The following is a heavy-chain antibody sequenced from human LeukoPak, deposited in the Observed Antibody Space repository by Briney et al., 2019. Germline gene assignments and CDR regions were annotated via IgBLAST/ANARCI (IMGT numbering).Heavy chain of an antibody. CDR3: ASYPRSIPTPPCDF. Sequence: ASVKVSCKASGYTFTAQYMHWVRHAPVQGGEWRGWINPNNVDTKYAQSFLGRVNMTRDTSTTTAYLELSSLRSDDTAVYFCASYPRSIPTPPCDFGRQETRLRVSS. CDR2: INPNNVDT. CDR1: GYTFTAQY. J-gene: IGHJ4*02. V-gene: IGHV1-2*02. D-gene: IGHD2-21*01.